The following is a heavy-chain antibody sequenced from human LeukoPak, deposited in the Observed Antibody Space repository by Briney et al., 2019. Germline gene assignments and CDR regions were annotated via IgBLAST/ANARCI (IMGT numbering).Heavy chain of an antibody. Sequence: MSSETLSLTCTVSGGSISSYYWSWIRQPPGKGLEWIGYIYYSGSTNYNPSLKSRVTISVDTSKNQFSLKLSSVTAADTAVYYCARKNRGNNWFDPWGQGTLVTVSS. D-gene: IGHD3-10*01. J-gene: IGHJ5*02. V-gene: IGHV4-59*01. CDR1: GGSISSYY. CDR3: ARKNRGNNWFDP. CDR2: IYYSGST.